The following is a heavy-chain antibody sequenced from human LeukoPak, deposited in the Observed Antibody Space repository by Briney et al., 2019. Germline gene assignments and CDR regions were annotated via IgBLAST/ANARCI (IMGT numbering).Heavy chain of an antibody. Sequence: GGSLRLSCTASGFAFGDYAMNWVRQAPEKGLEWVGFIRSKAYNGTTEYAASVKGRFTISRDDSKSIAYLQMNSLKSEDTAVYYCTSGANSLWGQGTLVTVSS. J-gene: IGHJ4*02. V-gene: IGHV3-49*04. CDR2: IRSKAYNGTT. CDR1: GFAFGDYA. D-gene: IGHD4-23*01. CDR3: TSGANSL.